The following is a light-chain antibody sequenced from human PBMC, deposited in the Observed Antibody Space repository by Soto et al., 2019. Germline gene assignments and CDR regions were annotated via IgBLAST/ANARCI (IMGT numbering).Light chain of an antibody. V-gene: IGLV2-11*01. CDR2: DVS. CDR3: CSYAGSYV. Sequence: QSVLTQPRSVSGSPGQSVTISCTGTSSDVGGYNYVSRYQHHPGKPPKLMIYDVSKRPSGVPYRFSGSKPGNTASLTISGLQAEDEADYYCCSYAGSYVFGTGTKVTVL. J-gene: IGLJ1*01. CDR1: SSDVGGYNY.